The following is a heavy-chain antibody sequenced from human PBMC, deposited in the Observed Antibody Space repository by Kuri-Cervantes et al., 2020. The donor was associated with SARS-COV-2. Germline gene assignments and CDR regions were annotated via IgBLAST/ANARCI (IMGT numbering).Heavy chain of an antibody. D-gene: IGHD3-3*01. CDR2: INSDVSSA. J-gene: IGHJ4*02. V-gene: IGHV3-74*01. CDR1: GFTFSSYW. CDR3: ARDRYDFLSGYYWGLDY. Sequence: GGSLRLSCAASGFTFSSYWMHWVRQAPGKGLVWVSRINSDVSSASYADSVKGRFTISRDNAKNTLYLQMNSLRAEDTAVYYCARDRYDFLSGYYWGLDYWGQGTLVTVSS.